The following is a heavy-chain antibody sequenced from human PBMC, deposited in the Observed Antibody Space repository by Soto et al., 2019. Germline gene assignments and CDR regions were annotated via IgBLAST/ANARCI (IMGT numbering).Heavy chain of an antibody. CDR3: ARARGVISVGVLGY. D-gene: IGHD3-16*02. J-gene: IGHJ4*02. Sequence: QVQLVQSGAEVKKPGASVKVSCKASGYPFTSYDISWVRQAPGQGLEWMGWISAYNGNTKYAQKLQCRVTMTTDTSTRTAYMELRSLRSDDTAVYYCARARGVISVGVLGYWGQGTLVTVSS. V-gene: IGHV1-18*01. CDR1: GYPFTSYD. CDR2: ISAYNGNT.